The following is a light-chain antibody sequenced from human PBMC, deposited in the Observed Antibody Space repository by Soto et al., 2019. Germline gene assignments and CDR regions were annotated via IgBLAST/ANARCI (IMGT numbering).Light chain of an antibody. J-gene: IGLJ2*01. CDR2: RNT. CDR3: LSYDIGLTVSV. V-gene: IGLV1-40*01. Sequence: QSVLTQPPSVSGAPGQTVTISCTGTSSNIGAGYDVHWYQQFPGSVPKLLISRNTVRPSGVPARFSGSKSGASASLAITGLQFEDEADYYCLSYDIGLTVSVFGGGTKLTVL. CDR1: SSNIGAGYD.